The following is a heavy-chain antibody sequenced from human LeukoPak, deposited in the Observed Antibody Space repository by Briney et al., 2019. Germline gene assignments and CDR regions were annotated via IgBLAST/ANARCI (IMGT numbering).Heavy chain of an antibody. CDR3: ARGGNYAPFDY. CDR1: GFTFRNEE. Sequence: GGSLRLSCVVSGFTFRNEEMNWVRQAPGKGLEWIAYISNTGSPIHYRDSVKGRFAISRDNAQSSLFLQMNSLRPDDTAIYYCARGGNYAPFDYWGQGALVAVSS. D-gene: IGHD1-26*01. V-gene: IGHV3-48*03. CDR2: ISNTGSPI. J-gene: IGHJ4*02.